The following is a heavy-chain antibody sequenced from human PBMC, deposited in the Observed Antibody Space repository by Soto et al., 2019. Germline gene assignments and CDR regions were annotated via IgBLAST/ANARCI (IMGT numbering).Heavy chain of an antibody. CDR1: VXTFSSYS. CDR3: ARDRDIVVVPAAENWFDP. J-gene: IGHJ5*02. D-gene: IGHD2-2*01. V-gene: IGHV3-21*01. Sequence: GGSLRLSCAASVXTFSSYSMNWVRQAPGKGLEWVSSISSSSSYIYYADSVKGRFTISRDNAKNSLYLQMNSLRAEDTAVYYCARDRDIVVVPAAENWFDPWGQGTLVTVSS. CDR2: ISSSSSYI.